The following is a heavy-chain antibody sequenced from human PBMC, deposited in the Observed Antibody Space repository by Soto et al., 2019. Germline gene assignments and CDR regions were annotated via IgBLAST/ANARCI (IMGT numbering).Heavy chain of an antibody. CDR3: ARGGSSDWQVALDI. CDR1: AGSFSHYY. D-gene: IGHD6-19*01. V-gene: IGHV4-34*01. CDR2: FKHIRSS. Sequence: SETLSLTCAVFAGSFSHYYWHWIRRSPGKGLEWIGKFKHIRSSNYNPSLSSRVSILVHMCTNQFSLWLTSVTAADMAVYYCARGGSSDWQVALDIWGQGTMVTVSS. J-gene: IGHJ3*02.